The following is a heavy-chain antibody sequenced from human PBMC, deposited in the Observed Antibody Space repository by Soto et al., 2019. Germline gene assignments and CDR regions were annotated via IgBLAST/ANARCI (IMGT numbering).Heavy chain of an antibody. V-gene: IGHV3-21*01. CDR3: ARYDSSGYYWPYYYYGMDV. CDR1: GFTFSTYS. J-gene: IGHJ6*02. D-gene: IGHD3-22*01. CDR2: ISSSSSYI. Sequence: EVQLVESGGGLVKPGGSLRLSCAASGFTFSTYSMNWVRQAPGKGLEWVSSISSSSSYIYYADSVKGRFTSSRDNAKNSLYMKMNGLRAEDTAVYYWARYDSSGYYWPYYYYGMDVWGQGTTVTVSS.